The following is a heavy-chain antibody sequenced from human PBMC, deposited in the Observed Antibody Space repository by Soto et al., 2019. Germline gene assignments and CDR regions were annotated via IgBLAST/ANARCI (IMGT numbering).Heavy chain of an antibody. CDR3: ARTSRFDS. CDR1: GGSFRDYY. J-gene: IGHJ4*02. D-gene: IGHD6-6*01. V-gene: IGHV4-34*01. CDR2: INHSGST. Sequence: SETLYLTCAVYGGSFRDYYWSWVRQPPGKGLEWIGQINHSGSTNYNPSLKSRVNISVDTSKNQFSLKLSSVTAADTAVYYCARTSRFDSWGQGTLVTVSS.